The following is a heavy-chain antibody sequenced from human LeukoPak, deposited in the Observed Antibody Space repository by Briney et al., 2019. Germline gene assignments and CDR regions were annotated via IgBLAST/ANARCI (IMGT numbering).Heavy chain of an antibody. CDR3: ARGAQDTVATIGYFDY. CDR1: GFIFSNYA. D-gene: IGHD5-12*01. CDR2: ISYDGSYK. Sequence: GGSLRLSCAASGFIFSNYAMHWVRQAPGKGLEWVAVISYDGSYKYYADSVKGRFTISRDKSKNTLYLQMDSLRAEDTAVYYCARGAQDTVATIGYFDYWGQGTLATVSS. V-gene: IGHV3-30*04. J-gene: IGHJ4*02.